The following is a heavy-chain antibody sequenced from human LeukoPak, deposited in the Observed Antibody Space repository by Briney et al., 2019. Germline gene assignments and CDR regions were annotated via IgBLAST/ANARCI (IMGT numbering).Heavy chain of an antibody. V-gene: IGHV3-30*04. CDR1: GFTFSRYF. D-gene: IGHD2-2*01. Sequence: SLRLSCAASGFTFSRYFLLWVRQAPGKGLEWVAVISYDGSNKYYADSVKGRFTISRDNSKNTLYLQMNSLRAEDTAVYYCARGVGYCSSTSCRSRFDPWGQGTLVTVSS. CDR2: ISYDGSNK. J-gene: IGHJ5*02. CDR3: ARGVGYCSSTSCRSRFDP.